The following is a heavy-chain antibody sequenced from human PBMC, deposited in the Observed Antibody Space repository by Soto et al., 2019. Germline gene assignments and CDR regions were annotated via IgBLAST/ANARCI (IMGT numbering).Heavy chain of an antibody. Sequence: GGSLRLSCAASGFTFSSYDMHWVRQAPGKGLEWVAVISYDGSNKYYADSVKGRFTISRDNSKNTLYLQMNSLRAEDTAVYYCARVPGSGYDSTRYYFDYWGQGTLVTVSS. V-gene: IGHV3-30-3*01. CDR1: GFTFSSYD. D-gene: IGHD5-12*01. J-gene: IGHJ4*02. CDR3: ARVPGSGYDSTRYYFDY. CDR2: ISYDGSNK.